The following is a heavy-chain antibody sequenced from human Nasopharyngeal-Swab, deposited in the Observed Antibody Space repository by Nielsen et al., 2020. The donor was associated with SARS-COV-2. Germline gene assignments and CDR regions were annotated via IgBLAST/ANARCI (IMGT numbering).Heavy chain of an antibody. CDR1: GLGFSNYE. CDR2: TRIKAFGETP. D-gene: IGHD2-15*01. Sequence: GESLKISCAASGLGFSNYEMNWVRQAPGKGLEWVGFTRIKAFGETPEYAASVKGRFTISRDASKSIAYLQMNSLKIEDTGMYYCTRSGRAATKTRYFDYWGQGTLVTVSS. J-gene: IGHJ4*02. CDR3: TRSGRAATKTRYFDY. V-gene: IGHV3-49*04.